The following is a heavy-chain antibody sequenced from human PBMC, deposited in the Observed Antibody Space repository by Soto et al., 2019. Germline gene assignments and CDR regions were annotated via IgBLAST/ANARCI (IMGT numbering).Heavy chain of an antibody. CDR3: ARERTSKDYYYGMDV. Sequence: GESLKISCKGSGYSFTSYWISWVRQMPGKGLEWMGRIDPSDSYTNYSPSFQGHVTISADKSISTAYLQWSSLKASDTAMYYCARERTSKDYYYGMDVWGQGTTVTVSS. CDR1: GYSFTSYW. V-gene: IGHV5-10-1*01. D-gene: IGHD4-4*01. CDR2: IDPSDSYT. J-gene: IGHJ6*02.